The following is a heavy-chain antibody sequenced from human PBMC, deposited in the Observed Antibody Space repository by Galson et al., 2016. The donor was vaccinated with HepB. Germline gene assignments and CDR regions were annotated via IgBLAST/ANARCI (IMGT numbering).Heavy chain of an antibody. CDR2: INQDGNEK. CDR3: AKEPDYVVSC. CDR1: GFTFSSFW. D-gene: IGHD4-17*01. J-gene: IGHJ4*02. V-gene: IGHV3-7*01. Sequence: SLRLSCAASGFTFSSFWMSWVRQAPGKGLEWVANINQDGNEKNYVDSVKGRFTISRDNAKNSLYLQMNNLREEDTAVYYCAKEPDYVVSCWGQGSLVSVSS.